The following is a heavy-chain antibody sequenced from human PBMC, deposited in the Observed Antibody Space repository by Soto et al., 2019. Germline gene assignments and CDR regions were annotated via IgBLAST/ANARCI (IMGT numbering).Heavy chain of an antibody. CDR2: ISAYNGNT. D-gene: IGHD6-19*01. CDR3: ARRRGYSSVPDRSYYGMDV. V-gene: IGHV1-18*04. Sequence: ASVKVSCKASGYTFTSYGISWVRQAPGQGLEWMGWISAYNGNTNYAQKLQGRVTMTTDTSTSTAYMELRSLRSDDTAVYYCARRRGYSSVPDRSYYGMDVWGQGTTVTVSS. J-gene: IGHJ6*02. CDR1: GYTFTSYG.